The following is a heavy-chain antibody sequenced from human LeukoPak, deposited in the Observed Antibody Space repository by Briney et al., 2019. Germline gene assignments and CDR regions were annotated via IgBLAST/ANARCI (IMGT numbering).Heavy chain of an antibody. CDR1: GGSISGYS. V-gene: IGHV4-4*07. CDR2: IYSSGST. J-gene: IGHJ4*02. CDR3: ARRKRGSGGPFDY. Sequence: SETLSLTCTVSGGSISGYSWTWIRQPAGKGLEWIGRIYSSGSTNYNPSLKSRVTMSLDTSKKQFSLGLSSVTAADTAIYFCARRKRGSGGPFDYWGQGTLVTVSS. D-gene: IGHD6-19*01.